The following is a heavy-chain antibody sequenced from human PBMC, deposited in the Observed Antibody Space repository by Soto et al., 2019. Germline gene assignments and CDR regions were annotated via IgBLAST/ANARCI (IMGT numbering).Heavy chain of an antibody. Sequence: QVQLVESGGGVVQPGRSLRLSCATSGFSFSSYAMHWVRQAPGKGLEWVAVISYDGSNKYYADSVKGRFSISRDNSKDTMDLQMNSLRPEDTAVYYCARDHYSDSSGFFSYYYGVDVWGQGTTVTVSS. CDR1: GFSFSSYA. CDR2: ISYDGSNK. CDR3: ARDHYSDSSGFFSYYYGVDV. J-gene: IGHJ6*02. V-gene: IGHV3-30-3*01. D-gene: IGHD3-22*01.